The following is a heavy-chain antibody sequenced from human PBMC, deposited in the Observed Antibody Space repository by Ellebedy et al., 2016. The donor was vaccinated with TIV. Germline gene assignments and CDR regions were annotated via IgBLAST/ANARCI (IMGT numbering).Heavy chain of an antibody. CDR2: ISGSATST. Sequence: PGGSLRLSCAASGFTFSNYAMSWVRQAPGKGLEWVSGISGSATSTAYADSVRGRFTISRDNSKNTLYLQMNSLRAEDTAVYYCASSRYHYYLGNTIFVYWGQGTLVTVSS. J-gene: IGHJ4*02. CDR1: GFTFSNYA. D-gene: IGHD3-10*01. CDR3: ASSRYHYYLGNTIFVY. V-gene: IGHV3-23*01.